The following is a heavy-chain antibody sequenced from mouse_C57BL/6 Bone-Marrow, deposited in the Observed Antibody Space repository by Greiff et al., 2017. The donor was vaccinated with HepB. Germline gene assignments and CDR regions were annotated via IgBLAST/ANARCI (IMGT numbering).Heavy chain of an antibody. CDR2: IDPSDSET. V-gene: IGHV1-52*01. CDR3: ARGGGWLLRFAY. CDR1: GYTFTSYW. D-gene: IGHD2-3*01. Sequence: VQLQQPGAELVRPGSSVKLSCKASGYTFTSYWMHWVKQRPKQGLEWIGNIDPSDSETHYNQKFKDKATLTVDKSSSTAYMQLSSLTSEDSAVYYCARGGGWLLRFAYWGQGTLVTVSA. J-gene: IGHJ3*01.